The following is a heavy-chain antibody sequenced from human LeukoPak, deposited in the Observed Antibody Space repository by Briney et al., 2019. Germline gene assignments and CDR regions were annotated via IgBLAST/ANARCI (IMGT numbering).Heavy chain of an antibody. V-gene: IGHV3-23*01. CDR3: AKSESGSYLEVYDY. CDR1: GFTFSSYA. J-gene: IGHJ4*02. Sequence: GGSLRLSCAASGFTFSSYAMSWVRQAPGKGLEWVSAISGGGRNKKYADSVKGWFTISRDNSKNTLYLQMNSLRAEDTAVYYCAKSESGSYLEVYDYWGQGTLVTVSS. CDR2: ISGGGRNK. D-gene: IGHD1-26*01.